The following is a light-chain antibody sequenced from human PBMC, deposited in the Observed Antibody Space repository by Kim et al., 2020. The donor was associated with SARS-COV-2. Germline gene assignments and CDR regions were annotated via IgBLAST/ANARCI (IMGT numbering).Light chain of an antibody. Sequence: QLVLTQSYSASASLGSSVKLTCTLSSGHSSYIIAWHQQQPGKAPRYLMKLEGSGNSNKGSGVPDRFSGSSSGADRYLTISNLQSEDEADYYCETWDSNTRVFGGGTKLTVL. CDR3: ETWDSNTRV. V-gene: IGLV4-60*03. CDR1: SGHSSYI. CDR2: LEGSGNS. J-gene: IGLJ3*02.